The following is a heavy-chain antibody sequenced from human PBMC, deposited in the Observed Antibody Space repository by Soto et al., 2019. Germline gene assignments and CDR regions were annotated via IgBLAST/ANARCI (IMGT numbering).Heavy chain of an antibody. CDR2: ISGTSSYT. CDR1: GFTFSDFY. D-gene: IGHD2-21*02. Sequence: GGPQRLPWGASGFTFSDFYMSCIRQAPGKGLEWVSYISGTSSYTNYADSVKGRFTISRDNAKKSLYLDMSSLRAEDTAVYYCARDRAFCGGDCYPGYFDYWGQGLLVTVYS. J-gene: IGHJ4*02. CDR3: ARDRAFCGGDCYPGYFDY. V-gene: IGHV3-11*06.